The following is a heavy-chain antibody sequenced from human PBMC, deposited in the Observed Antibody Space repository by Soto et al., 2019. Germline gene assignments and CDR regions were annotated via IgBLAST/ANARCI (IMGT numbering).Heavy chain of an antibody. Sequence: QVQLQESGPGLVKPSGTLSLTCAVSGGSISSSNWWSWVRQPPGKGLEWIGEIYHSGSTKYNPSLKRRVTIPVDRSKHQFSRKLSSVTAADTAVYYCASVRGGYYYGMDVWGQGTTVTVSS. D-gene: IGHD3-10*02. V-gene: IGHV4-4*02. J-gene: IGHJ6*02. CDR1: GGSISSSNW. CDR2: IYHSGST. CDR3: ASVRGGYYYGMDV.